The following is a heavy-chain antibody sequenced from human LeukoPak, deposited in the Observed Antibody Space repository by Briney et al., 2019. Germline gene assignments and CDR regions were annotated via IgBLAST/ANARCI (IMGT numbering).Heavy chain of an antibody. CDR1: GFTFSSYW. D-gene: IGHD6-13*01. CDR2: IRQDGGEK. J-gene: IGHJ4*02. V-gene: IGHV3-7*01. CDR3: ARDGTAAGFYFDL. Sequence: GGSLRLSCAVSGFTFSSYWMNWVRQAPGKGLEWVASIRQDGGEKSYVDSVKGRLTISRDNTKNSLYLQMSSLRAEDTGVYYCARDGTAAGFYFDLWGQGTLVTVSS.